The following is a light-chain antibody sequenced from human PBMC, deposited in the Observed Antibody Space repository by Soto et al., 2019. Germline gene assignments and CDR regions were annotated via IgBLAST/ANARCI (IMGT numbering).Light chain of an antibody. Sequence: DVQVTQSPASLSASIGDRVNISCRTSRGIYTYLAWYQQKPGQVPKLLINAASSLQSGVPSRFSGSGSGTDFTLTISSLQPEDVATYYCQKYDSAPRTFGQGTKVEIK. CDR2: AAS. V-gene: IGKV1-27*01. J-gene: IGKJ1*01. CDR3: QKYDSAPRT. CDR1: RGIYTY.